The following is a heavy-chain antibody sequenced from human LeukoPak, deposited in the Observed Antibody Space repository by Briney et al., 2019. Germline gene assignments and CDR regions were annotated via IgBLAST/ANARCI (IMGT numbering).Heavy chain of an antibody. J-gene: IGHJ6*03. CDR1: GFTFDDYT. CDR3: ARFGGYYDSSGYFHYYYYYMDV. D-gene: IGHD3-22*01. V-gene: IGHV3-43*01. Sequence: GGSLRLSCAASGFTFDDYTMHWVRQAPGKGLEWVSLISWNGVSTYYADSVKGRFTISRDSSKDSLYLQMNSLRAEDTAVYYCARFGGYYDSSGYFHYYYYYMDVWGKGTTVTVSS. CDR2: ISWNGVST.